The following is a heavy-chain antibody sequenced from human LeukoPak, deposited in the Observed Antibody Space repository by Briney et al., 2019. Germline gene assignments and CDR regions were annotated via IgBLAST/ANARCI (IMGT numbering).Heavy chain of an antibody. Sequence: GGSLRLSCAASGFTFSYYWMYWVRQAPGKGLVWVSRINSDGSTTSYADSVKGRFTISRDNAKNTLCLQMNSLRAHDTAVYYCARDSGYGGNSDYWGQGTLVTVSS. J-gene: IGHJ4*02. CDR2: INSDGSTT. D-gene: IGHD4-23*01. V-gene: IGHV3-74*01. CDR3: ARDSGYGGNSDY. CDR1: GFTFSYYW.